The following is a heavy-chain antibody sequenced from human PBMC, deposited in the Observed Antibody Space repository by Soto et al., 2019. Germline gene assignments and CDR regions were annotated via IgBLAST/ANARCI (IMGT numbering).Heavy chain of an antibody. CDR1: GGSFSGYY. J-gene: IGHJ6*02. Sequence: SETLSLTCAVYGGSFSGYYWSWIRQPPGKGLEWIGEINHSGSTNYNPSLKSRVTISVDMSKNQFSLKLTSVTAADTAVYYCVRGMVRGVMTTYYYGMDVWGQGTTVTVSS. V-gene: IGHV4-34*01. CDR2: INHSGST. CDR3: VRGMVRGVMTTYYYGMDV. D-gene: IGHD3-10*01.